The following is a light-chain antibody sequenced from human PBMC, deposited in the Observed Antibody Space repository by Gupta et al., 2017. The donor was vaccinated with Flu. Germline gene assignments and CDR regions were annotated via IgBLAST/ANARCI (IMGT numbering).Light chain of an antibody. J-gene: IGKJ4*01. CDR2: KAS. Sequence: PSTLSAYVGDRVTITCRASQSLSSWLAWYQQKPGKAPNLLIYKASNLESGVPSRFSGSGSGTEFTLTISILQPDDFATYYCQQYASYSLTFGGGTKVEI. CDR3: QQYASYSLT. CDR1: QSLSSW. V-gene: IGKV1-5*03.